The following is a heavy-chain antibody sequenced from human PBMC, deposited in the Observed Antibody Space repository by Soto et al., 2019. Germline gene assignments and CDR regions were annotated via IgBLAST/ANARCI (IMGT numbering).Heavy chain of an antibody. D-gene: IGHD2-2*01. CDR3: ARDTTPFIVVVPAAIPLYYYYYYMDV. CDR2: IKQDGSEK. Sequence: SGGSLRLSCAASGFTFSSYWMSWVRQAPGKGLEWVANIKQDGSEKYYVDSVKGRFTISRDNAKNSLYLQMNSLRAEDTAVYHCARDTTPFIVVVPAAIPLYYYYYYMDVWGKGTTVTVSS. V-gene: IGHV3-7*01. J-gene: IGHJ6*03. CDR1: GFTFSSYW.